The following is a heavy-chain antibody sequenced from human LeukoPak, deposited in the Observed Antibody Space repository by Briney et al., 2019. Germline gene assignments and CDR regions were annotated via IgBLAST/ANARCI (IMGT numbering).Heavy chain of an antibody. J-gene: IGHJ4*02. CDR2: ISSSSSYI. CDR3: AKDLIAAAGTFIFDY. CDR1: GFTFSSYS. V-gene: IGHV3-21*04. Sequence: GGSLRLSCAASGFTFSSYSMNWVRQAPGKGLEWVSSISSSSSYIYYADSVKGRFTISRDNAKNSLYLQMNSLRAEDTALYYCAKDLIAAAGTFIFDYWGQGTLVTVSS. D-gene: IGHD6-13*01.